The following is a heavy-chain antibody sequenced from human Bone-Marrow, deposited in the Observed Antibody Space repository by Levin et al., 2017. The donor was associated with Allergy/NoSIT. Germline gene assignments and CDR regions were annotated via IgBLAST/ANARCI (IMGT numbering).Heavy chain of an antibody. CDR3: ARVEGDSSVFQH. V-gene: IGHV3-9*01. J-gene: IGHJ1*01. CDR1: GFRFDDYA. Sequence: GGSLRLSCAASGFRFDDYAMHWVRRAPGKGLEWVSGISWNSGDIGYGDSVKGRFTISRDNADNSLYLHMDNLRHEDTAFYYCARVEGDSSVFQHWGQGTLVTVSS. D-gene: IGHD6-19*01. CDR2: ISWNSGDI.